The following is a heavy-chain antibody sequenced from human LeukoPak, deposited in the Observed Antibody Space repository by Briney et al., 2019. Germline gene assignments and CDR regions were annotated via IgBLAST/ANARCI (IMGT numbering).Heavy chain of an antibody. CDR1: GFTFSSYA. V-gene: IGHV3-23*01. D-gene: IGHD3-16*01. CDR3: TSTLGY. J-gene: IGHJ4*02. Sequence: GGSLRLSCAASGFTFSSYAMSWVRQAPGKGLEWVSVVSGSGGSTYYADSVKGRFTISRDNSKNTLYLQMNSLKTEDTAVYYCTSTLGYWGQGTLVTVSS. CDR2: VSGSGGST.